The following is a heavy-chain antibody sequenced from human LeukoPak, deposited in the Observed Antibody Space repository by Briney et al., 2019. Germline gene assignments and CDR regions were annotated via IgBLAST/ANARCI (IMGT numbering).Heavy chain of an antibody. CDR3: ARRDTAMVTPYWYFDL. CDR2: IYHSGST. V-gene: IGHV4-38-2*02. Sequence: SETLSLTCTVSGYSISSGYYWGWIRQPPGKGLEWIGSIYHSGSTYYNPSLKSRVTISVDTSKNQFSLKLSSVTAANTAVYYCARRDTAMVTPYWYFDLWGRGTLVTVSS. CDR1: GYSISSGYY. J-gene: IGHJ2*01. D-gene: IGHD5-18*01.